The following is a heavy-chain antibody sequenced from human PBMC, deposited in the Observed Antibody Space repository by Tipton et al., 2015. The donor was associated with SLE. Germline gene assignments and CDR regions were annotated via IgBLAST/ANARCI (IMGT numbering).Heavy chain of an antibody. D-gene: IGHD3-3*01. V-gene: IGHV3-43*01. Sequence: SLRLSCAASGFKFDDYTMHWVRQAPGRGLAWVSLISWDGGTTYYADSVEGRFTVSRDSTNNSLYLHMKSLRSEDTALYYCARGLRFLEWLLSDAFDIWGQGTLVTVSS. CDR3: ARGLRFLEWLLSDAFDI. CDR2: ISWDGGTT. J-gene: IGHJ3*02. CDR1: GFKFDDYT.